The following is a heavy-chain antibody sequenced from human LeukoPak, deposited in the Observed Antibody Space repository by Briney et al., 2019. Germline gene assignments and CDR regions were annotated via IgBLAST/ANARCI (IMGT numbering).Heavy chain of an antibody. Sequence: QSGGSLRLSCAASGFTFSSYGMHWVRQAPGKGLEWVAIISCDGSNKYYADSVKGRFTISRDNSNNTLYLKMNSLRAEDTAVYYCAKENYYDSSGYFSFYFDYWGQGTLVTVSS. J-gene: IGHJ4*02. D-gene: IGHD3-22*01. CDR3: AKENYYDSSGYFSFYFDY. V-gene: IGHV3-30*18. CDR1: GFTFSSYG. CDR2: ISCDGSNK.